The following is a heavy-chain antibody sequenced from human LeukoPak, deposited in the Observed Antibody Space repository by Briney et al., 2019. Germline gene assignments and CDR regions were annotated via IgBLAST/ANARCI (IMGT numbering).Heavy chain of an antibody. J-gene: IGHJ4*02. D-gene: IGHD1-26*01. Sequence: GGSLRLSCAASGFTFSSYSMNWVRQAPGKGLEWVSYISSSSSTIYYADSVKGRFTISRDNAKNSLYLQMNSLRAEDTAVYYCASRIVGATRRVGTVGLFDYWGQGTLVTVSS. CDR3: ASRIVGATRRVGTVGLFDY. V-gene: IGHV3-48*04. CDR1: GFTFSSYS. CDR2: ISSSSSTI.